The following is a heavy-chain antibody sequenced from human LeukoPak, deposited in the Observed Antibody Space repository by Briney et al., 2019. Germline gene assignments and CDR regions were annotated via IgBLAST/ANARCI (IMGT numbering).Heavy chain of an antibody. CDR3: AKDSVITMIVVVITDLDY. CDR2: IKSKTDGGTT. D-gene: IGHD3-22*01. J-gene: IGHJ4*02. V-gene: IGHV3-15*07. Sequence: GGSLRLSCAASGFTFSNAWMNWVRQAPGKGLEWVGRIKSKTDGGTTDYAAPVKGRFTISRDDSKNTPYLQMNSLKTEDTAVYYCAKDSVITMIVVVITDLDYWGQGTLVTVSS. CDR1: GFTFSNAW.